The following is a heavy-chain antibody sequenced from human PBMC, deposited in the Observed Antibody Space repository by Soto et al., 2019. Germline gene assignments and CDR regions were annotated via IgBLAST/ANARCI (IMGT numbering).Heavy chain of an antibody. Sequence: LSLTCTVSGGSISSGDYYWSWIRQPPGKGLEWIGYIYYSGSTYYNPSLKSRVTISVDTSKNQFSLKLSSVTAADTAVYYCARDYGSGSYYSFHGMDVWGQGTTVTVSS. D-gene: IGHD3-10*01. CDR1: GGSISSGDYY. V-gene: IGHV4-30-4*01. J-gene: IGHJ6*02. CDR3: ARDYGSGSYYSFHGMDV. CDR2: IYYSGST.